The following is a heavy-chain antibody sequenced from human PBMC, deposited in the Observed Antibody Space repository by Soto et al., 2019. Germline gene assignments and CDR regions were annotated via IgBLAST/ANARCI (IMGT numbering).Heavy chain of an antibody. Sequence: SETLSLTCTVSGGSISGYYWSWIRQPPGKGLEWIGYIYYSATTSYNPPLNSRVTMSVDTSKNQFSLKVNSVTAADTAVYYCARESYYGSGATVVAYWGQGTLVTVSS. CDR3: ARESYYGSGATVVAY. J-gene: IGHJ4*02. CDR2: IYYSATT. CDR1: GGSISGYY. D-gene: IGHD3-10*01. V-gene: IGHV4-59*01.